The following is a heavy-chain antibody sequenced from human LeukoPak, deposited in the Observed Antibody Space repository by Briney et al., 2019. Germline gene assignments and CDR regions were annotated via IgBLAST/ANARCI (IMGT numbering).Heavy chain of an antibody. D-gene: IGHD2-2*03. CDR3: ASLTGYCSSTSCYWMSSGGYYFDY. Sequence: PSETLSLTCTVSGGSISSSSYYWGWIHQPPGKGLEWIGSIYYSGSTYYNPSLKSRVTISVDTSKNQFSLKLSSVTAADTAVYYCASLTGYCSSTSCYWMSSGGYYFDYWGQGTLVTVSS. J-gene: IGHJ4*02. CDR2: IYYSGST. CDR1: GGSISSSSYY. V-gene: IGHV4-39*01.